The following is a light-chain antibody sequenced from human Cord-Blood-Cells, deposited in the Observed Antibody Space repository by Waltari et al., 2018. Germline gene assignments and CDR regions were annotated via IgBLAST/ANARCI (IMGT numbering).Light chain of an antibody. V-gene: IGKV3-15*01. CDR2: GAS. CDR1: KSVSST. J-gene: IGKJ1*01. CDR3: QQYNNWPPAT. Sequence: EILMKLTPATLSVYPGDRVTLSCRASKSVSSTLAWYQQKPGQAPRLPIYGASTMATGIPARFSGSGSGTEFTLTISSLQSEDFAVYYCQQYNNWPPATFGQGTKVEIK.